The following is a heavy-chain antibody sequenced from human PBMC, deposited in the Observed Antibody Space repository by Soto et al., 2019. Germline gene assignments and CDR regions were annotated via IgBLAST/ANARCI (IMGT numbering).Heavy chain of an antibody. D-gene: IGHD6-19*01. CDR2: IDPSDSYT. Sequence: PWESLKISCKGSGYSFTSYWISWVRQMPGKGLEWMGRIDPSDSYTNYSPSFQGHVTISADKSISTAYLQWSSLKASDTAMYYCARHGGQVWLVLASFDYWGQGTLVTVSS. V-gene: IGHV5-10-1*01. CDR3: ARHGGQVWLVLASFDY. CDR1: GYSFTSYW. J-gene: IGHJ4*02.